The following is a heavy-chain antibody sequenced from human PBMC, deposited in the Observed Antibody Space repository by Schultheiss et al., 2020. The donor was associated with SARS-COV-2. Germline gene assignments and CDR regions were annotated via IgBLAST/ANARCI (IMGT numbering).Heavy chain of an antibody. CDR3: VRDRSWWTPYNCFDL. D-gene: IGHD2-15*01. Sequence: GESLKISCAASGFTFSSYGMHWVRQAPGKGLEWVAVIWYDGSNKYYADSVKGRFTISRDNSKNTLYLQMNSLRVEDTAVYYCVRDRSWWTPYNCFDLWGRGTLVTVSS. J-gene: IGHJ5*02. CDR1: GFTFSSYG. V-gene: IGHV3-33*01. CDR2: IWYDGSNK.